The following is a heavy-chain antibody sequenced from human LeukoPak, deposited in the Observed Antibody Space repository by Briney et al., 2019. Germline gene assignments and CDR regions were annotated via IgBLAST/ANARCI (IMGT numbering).Heavy chain of an antibody. V-gene: IGHV3-23*01. D-gene: IGHD3-3*01. CDR2: ISGSGGST. J-gene: IGHJ4*02. CDR3: AKSAADYDFWSGHNDY. Sequence: GGSLRLSCAASGFTFSSYAMSWVRQAPGKGLEWVSAISGSGGSTYYADSVKGRFTIFRDNSKNTLYLQMNSLRAEDTAVYYCAKSAADYDFWSGHNDYWGQGTLVTVSS. CDR1: GFTFSSYA.